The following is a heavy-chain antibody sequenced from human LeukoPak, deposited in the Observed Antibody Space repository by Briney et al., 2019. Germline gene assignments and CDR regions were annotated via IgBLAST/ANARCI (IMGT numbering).Heavy chain of an antibody. CDR3: ARDLGYCSGGSCYVGYFDY. CDR2: ISYDGSNK. D-gene: IGHD2-15*01. Sequence: GGSLRLSCAASGFTFSSYAMHWVRQAPGKGLEWVAVISYDGSNKYYADSVKGRFTISRDNSKNTLYLQMNSLRAEDTAVYFCARDLGYCSGGSCYVGYFDYWGQGTLVTVSS. CDR1: GFTFSSYA. J-gene: IGHJ4*02. V-gene: IGHV3-30*14.